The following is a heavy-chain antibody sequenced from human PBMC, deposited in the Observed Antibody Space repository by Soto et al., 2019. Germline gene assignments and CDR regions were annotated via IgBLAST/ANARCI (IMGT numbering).Heavy chain of an antibody. CDR2: IYHTGST. V-gene: IGHV4-4*02. CDR1: GASISSTNW. Sequence: QVQLQESGPRLVKPSGTLSLTCAVSGASISSTNWWTWVRQPPGKGLEWIGEIYHTGSTKYNPSLKSRVTISLDNSNNQFALNLSSVTAADTAVYYCATLPPRIVVVVLPIPPWGQGTLVTVSS. D-gene: IGHD2-15*01. J-gene: IGHJ4*02. CDR3: ATLPPRIVVVVLPIPP.